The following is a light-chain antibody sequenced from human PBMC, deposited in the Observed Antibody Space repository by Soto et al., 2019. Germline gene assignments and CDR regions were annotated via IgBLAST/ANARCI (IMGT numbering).Light chain of an antibody. V-gene: IGLV1-44*01. CDR2: RNN. J-gene: IGLJ3*02. CDR3: ATWDDSLNGWV. Sequence: QSVLTQPPSASGTPGQRVTISCSGRSSNIGVNTVSWYQQVPGTAPKLLIYRNNQRPSGVPARISGSKSGTSASLAISGLQSEDEADYYCATWDDSLNGWVLGGGTKLTVL. CDR1: SSNIGVNT.